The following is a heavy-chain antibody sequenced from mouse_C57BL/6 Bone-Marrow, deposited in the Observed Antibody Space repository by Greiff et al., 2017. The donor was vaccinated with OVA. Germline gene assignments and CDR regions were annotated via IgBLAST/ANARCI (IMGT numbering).Heavy chain of an antibody. CDR1: GFTFSDYY. CDR3: ARDGYYGTLDY. Sequence: EVKLVESEGGLVQPGSSMKLSCTASGFTFSDYYMAWVRQVPEKGLEWVANINYDGSSTYYLDSLKSRFIISRDNAKNILYLQMSSLKSEDTATYYCARDGYYGTLDYWGQGTTLTVSS. J-gene: IGHJ2*01. V-gene: IGHV5-16*01. D-gene: IGHD1-1*01. CDR2: INYDGSST.